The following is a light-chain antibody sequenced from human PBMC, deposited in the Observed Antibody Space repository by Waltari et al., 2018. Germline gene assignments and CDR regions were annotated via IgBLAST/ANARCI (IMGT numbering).Light chain of an antibody. CDR1: RHDIGAYNS. J-gene: IGLJ2*01. CDR2: DVS. CDR3: ISFRSDNSRV. Sequence: QSALTQPASVSGSPGQSIPLSCTGTRHDIGAYNSVSWFQQLPGNPPKLLIYDVSNLPSGVSNRFSGSKSANTASLTISGLQAEDEADYYCISFRSDNSRVFGGGTKLTVL. V-gene: IGLV2-14*03.